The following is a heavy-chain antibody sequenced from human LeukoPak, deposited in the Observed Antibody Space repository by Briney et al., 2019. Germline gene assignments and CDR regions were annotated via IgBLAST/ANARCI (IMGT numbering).Heavy chain of an antibody. J-gene: IGHJ6*02. CDR1: GFSFSYYS. Sequence: GSLRLSCAASGFSFSYYSMHWVRQAPGKGLEWVSSISSTSTYIYYADSVKGRFTISRDNAKNSLYLQMNSLRAEDTAVYYCARVHYYNSGSPSYGLDVWGQGTTVTVSS. CDR3: ARVHYYNSGSPSYGLDV. V-gene: IGHV3-21*01. CDR2: ISSTSTYI. D-gene: IGHD3-10*01.